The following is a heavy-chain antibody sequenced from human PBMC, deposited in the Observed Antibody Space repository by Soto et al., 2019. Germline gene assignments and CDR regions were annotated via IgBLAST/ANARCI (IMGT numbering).Heavy chain of an antibody. D-gene: IGHD3-3*01. CDR3: AGYDFWSGYYFNWFDP. Sequence: SETLSLTCAVYGGSFSGYYWSWIRQPPGKGLEWIGEINHSGSTNYNPSLKSRVTISVDTSKNQFSLKLSSVTAADTAVYYCAGYDFWSGYYFNWFDPWGQGTLVTVSS. V-gene: IGHV4-34*01. J-gene: IGHJ5*02. CDR2: INHSGST. CDR1: GGSFSGYY.